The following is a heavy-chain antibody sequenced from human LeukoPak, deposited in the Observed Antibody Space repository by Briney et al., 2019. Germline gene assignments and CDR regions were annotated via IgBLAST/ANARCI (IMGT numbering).Heavy chain of an antibody. J-gene: IGHJ4*02. Sequence: SETLSLTCAVYGGSFSGYYWSWIRQPPGKGLEWIGEINHSGSTNYNPSLKSRVTISVDTSKNQFSLKLSSVTAADTAVYYCARHVAGYSSSSYFDYWGQGTLVTVSS. CDR1: GGSFSGYY. V-gene: IGHV4-34*01. CDR3: ARHVAGYSSSSYFDY. D-gene: IGHD6-13*01. CDR2: INHSGST.